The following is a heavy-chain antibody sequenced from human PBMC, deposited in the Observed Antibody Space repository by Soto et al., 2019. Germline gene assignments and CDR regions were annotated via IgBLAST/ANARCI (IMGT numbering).Heavy chain of an antibody. V-gene: IGHV4-39*01. CDR1: GASIDRSNYY. CDR2: TYYNGNA. Sequence: QLQLQESGPGLVKPSETLSLTCTVSGASIDRSNYYWDWIRQPPGKGLEWIGTTYYNGNAYYHPSLKSRVTMAVDTSKTQFSLTLISVTAADTAVYYCARHFVAVVIKGWGYWGQGTLVTVSS. J-gene: IGHJ4*02. D-gene: IGHD3-22*01. CDR3: ARHFVAVVIKGWGY.